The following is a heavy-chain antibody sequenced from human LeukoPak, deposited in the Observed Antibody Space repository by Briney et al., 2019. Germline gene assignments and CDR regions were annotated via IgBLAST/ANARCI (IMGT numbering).Heavy chain of an antibody. J-gene: IGHJ6*03. Sequence: GGSLRLSCVASGFSFSSYSMNWVRQASGKGLEWVSYISSGSNTIDYADSVKGRFTISRDNAKSSLYLQMNSLRADDTAVYYCARDLSAPPHLVTYYYYMDVWGKGATVTVSS. D-gene: IGHD6-13*01. V-gene: IGHV3-48*01. CDR3: ARDLSAPPHLVTYYYYMDV. CDR2: ISSGSNTI. CDR1: GFSFSSYS.